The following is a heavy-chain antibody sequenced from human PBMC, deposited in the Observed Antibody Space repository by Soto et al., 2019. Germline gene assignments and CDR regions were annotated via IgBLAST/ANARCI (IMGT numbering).Heavy chain of an antibody. V-gene: IGHV4-4*02. CDR2: IYHSGST. D-gene: IGHD6-19*01. J-gene: IGHJ4*02. CDR3: VRRVAAVRELSFAC. Sequence: QVQLQESGPGLVKPSGTLSLTCAVSGGSISSSNWWSWVRQPPGKGLEWIGEIYHSGSTNYNPSLMSRYAISVHTSKNPVSLTLISVTASDTAVYYCVRRVAAVRELSFACWGRGTLVTVSA. CDR1: GGSISSSNW.